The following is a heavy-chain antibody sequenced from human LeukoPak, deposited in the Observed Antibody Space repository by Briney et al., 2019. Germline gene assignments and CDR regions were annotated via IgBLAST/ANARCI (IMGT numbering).Heavy chain of an antibody. D-gene: IGHD1-14*01. CDR1: GFTFSSYW. Sequence: GGSLRLSCAASGFTFSSYWMIWVRQAPGKGLEWVANIKHDGSEKYYVDSVKGRFTISRDNAKNSLYLQMNSLRAEDTAVYYCARDPDLYYFDYWGQGTLVTVSS. J-gene: IGHJ4*02. CDR3: ARDPDLYYFDY. V-gene: IGHV3-7*01. CDR2: IKHDGSEK.